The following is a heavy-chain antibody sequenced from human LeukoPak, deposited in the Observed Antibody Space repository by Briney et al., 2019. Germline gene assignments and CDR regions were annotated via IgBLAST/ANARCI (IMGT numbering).Heavy chain of an antibody. D-gene: IGHD1-26*01. CDR2: IYSGGST. J-gene: IGHJ3*02. V-gene: IGHV3-53*01. Sequence: PGRSLRLSCVASGFTFTGHSMHWVRQAPGKGLEWVSIIYSGGSTFYADSVKGRFTISRDNSKNTLYLQMNSLRAEDTAVYYCARGGSYLSAFDIWGQGTMVTVSS. CDR3: ARGGSYLSAFDI. CDR1: GFTFTGHS.